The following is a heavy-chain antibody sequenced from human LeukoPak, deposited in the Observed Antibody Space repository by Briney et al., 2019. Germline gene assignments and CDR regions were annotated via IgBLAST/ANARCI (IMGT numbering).Heavy chain of an antibody. CDR1: GGSISSSSYY. D-gene: IGHD6-13*01. Sequence: SETLSLTCTVSGGSISSSSYYWGWIRQPPGKGLEWIGSIYYSGSTYYNPSLESRVTISVDTSKNQFSLKLSSVTAADTAVYYCARLQAGLFDYWGQGTLVTVSS. V-gene: IGHV4-39*01. J-gene: IGHJ4*02. CDR2: IYYSGST. CDR3: ARLQAGLFDY.